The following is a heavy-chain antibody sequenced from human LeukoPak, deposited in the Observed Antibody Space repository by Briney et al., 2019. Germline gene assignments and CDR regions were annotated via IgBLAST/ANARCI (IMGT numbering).Heavy chain of an antibody. J-gene: IGHJ4*02. CDR3: ARNRGMLDY. Sequence: GGSLRLSCAASGFTFSSYAMHWVRQAPGKELEWVAVISYDGSNKYYADSVKGRFTISRDNSKNTLYLQMNSLRAEDTAVYYCARNRGMLDYWGQGTLVTVSS. CDR2: ISYDGSNK. V-gene: IGHV3-30*04. CDR1: GFTFSSYA. D-gene: IGHD1-14*01.